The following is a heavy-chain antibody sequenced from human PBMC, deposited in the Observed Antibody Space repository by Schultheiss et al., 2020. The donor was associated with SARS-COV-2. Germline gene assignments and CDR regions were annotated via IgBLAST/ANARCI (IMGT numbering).Heavy chain of an antibody. Sequence: SETLSLTCTVSGGSISSYYWSWIRQPAGKGLEWIGRIYTSGSTNYNPSLKSRVTMSVDTSKNQVSLKLSSVTAADTAVYYCARGPHSASWYDPPWFDPWGQGTLVTVSS. V-gene: IGHV4-4*07. J-gene: IGHJ5*02. D-gene: IGHD6-13*01. CDR3: ARGPHSASWYDPPWFDP. CDR1: GGSISSYY. CDR2: IYTSGST.